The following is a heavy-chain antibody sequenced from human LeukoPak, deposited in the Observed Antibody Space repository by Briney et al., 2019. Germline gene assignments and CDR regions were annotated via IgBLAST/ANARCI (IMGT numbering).Heavy chain of an antibody. CDR2: INHNGNT. Sequence: SETLSLTCAVYGESFSGYFWNWIRQPPGKELEWIGEINHNGNTKYNPSLKSRVTMSVDTSKNQFSLKLSSVTAADTAVYYCARDRPYGDPAPDYWGQGTLVTVSS. CDR1: GESFSGYF. CDR3: ARDRPYGDPAPDY. V-gene: IGHV4-34*01. D-gene: IGHD4-17*01. J-gene: IGHJ4*02.